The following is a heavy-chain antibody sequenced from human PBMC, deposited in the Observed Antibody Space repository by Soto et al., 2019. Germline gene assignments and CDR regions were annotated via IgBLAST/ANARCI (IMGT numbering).Heavy chain of an antibody. CDR3: AKDRHPDGIWTFEF. CDR1: GFTFSTYT. CDR2: VYGSGHGDT. Sequence: EVQLLESGGLLVQSGGSLRLSCAASGFTFSTYTMSWVRQAPGKGLEWVSGVYGSGHGDTFYADSVKGRFVISRDDSKGMLFLQMNSLKVEDTAIYYCAKDRHPDGIWTFEFWGQGTLVTVFS. J-gene: IGHJ4*02. V-gene: IGHV3-23*01. D-gene: IGHD3-9*01.